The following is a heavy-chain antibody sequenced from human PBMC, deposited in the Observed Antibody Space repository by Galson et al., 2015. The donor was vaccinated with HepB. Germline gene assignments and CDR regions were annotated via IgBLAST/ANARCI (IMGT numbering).Heavy chain of an antibody. D-gene: IGHD4-23*01. J-gene: IGHJ4*02. CDR1: GFTFNNAW. CDR2: IKSKTDGGTT. V-gene: IGHV3-15*01. Sequence: SLRLSCAASGFTFNNAWMSWVRQAPGKGLEWVGRIKSKTDGGTTDYAAPVKGRFTISRDDSKNTLYLQMNSLKTEDTAVYYCTTLGNYGGNEPFDYWGQGTLVTVSS. CDR3: TTLGNYGGNEPFDY.